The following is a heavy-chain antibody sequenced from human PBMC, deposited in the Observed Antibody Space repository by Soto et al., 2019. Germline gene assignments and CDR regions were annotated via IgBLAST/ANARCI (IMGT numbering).Heavy chain of an antibody. CDR2: IIPILGIA. V-gene: IGHV1-69*08. D-gene: IGHD4-17*01. J-gene: IGHJ4*02. Sequence: QVQLVQSGAEVKKPGSSVKVSCKASGGTFSSYTISWVRQAPGQGLEWMGRIIPILGIANYAQKFQGRVTITADKSTSTAYMELSSLRSEYTAVYYVARDADGDYGYDYWGQGTLVTVSS. CDR3: ARDADGDYGYDY. CDR1: GGTFSSYT.